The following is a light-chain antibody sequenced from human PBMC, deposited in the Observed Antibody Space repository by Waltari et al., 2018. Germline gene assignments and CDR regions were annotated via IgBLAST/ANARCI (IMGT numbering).Light chain of an antibody. V-gene: IGKV3-11*01. J-gene: IGKJ3*01. CDR3: QQRSTWPPFT. CDR2: DAS. Sequence: DIVLTHPPPTISHSEDAMVSASCRASQSVSKYLAWYQQKPGQAPRLLIYDASNRATGIPARFSGSGSGTDFILTISSLEPEDFAVYYCQQRSTWPPFTFGPGTTLDI. CDR1: QSVSKY.